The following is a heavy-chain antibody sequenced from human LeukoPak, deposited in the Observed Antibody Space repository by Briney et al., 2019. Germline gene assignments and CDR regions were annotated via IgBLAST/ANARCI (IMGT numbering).Heavy chain of an antibody. V-gene: IGHV3-53*01. D-gene: IGHD2-2*01. CDR1: GFTVSSNY. Sequence: PGGSLRLSCAASGFTVSSNYMSWVRQAPGKGLEWVSVIYSGGSTYYADSVKGRFTISRDDSKNTLYLQMNSLRAEDTAVYYCARGEQVVPAATSHYWGQGTLVTVSS. CDR3: ARGEQVVPAATSHY. CDR2: IYSGGST. J-gene: IGHJ4*02.